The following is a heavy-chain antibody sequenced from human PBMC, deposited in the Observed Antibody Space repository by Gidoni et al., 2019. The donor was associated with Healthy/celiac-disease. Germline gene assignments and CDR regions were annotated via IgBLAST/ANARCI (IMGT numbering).Heavy chain of an antibody. Sequence: QVQLQESGPGLVKPSQTLSLTCPVPGCSISSGGYYWSWIRQHPGKGLEWIGYIYYSGCTYYNPSLKSRVTISVDTSKNQFSLKLSSVTAADTAVYYCARDVPRDRAFDIWGQGTMVTVSS. CDR2: IYYSGCT. CDR1: GCSISSGGYY. D-gene: IGHD2-15*01. V-gene: IGHV4-31*03. J-gene: IGHJ3*02. CDR3: ARDVPRDRAFDI.